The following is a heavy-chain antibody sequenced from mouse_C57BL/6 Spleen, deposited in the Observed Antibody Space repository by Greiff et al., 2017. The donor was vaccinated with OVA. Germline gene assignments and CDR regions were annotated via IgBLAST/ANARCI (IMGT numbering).Heavy chain of an antibody. CDR1: GYSFTDYN. V-gene: IGHV1-39*01. CDR2: INPNYGTT. D-gene: IGHD2-4*01. CDR3: ARDYEYDVGPVGY. J-gene: IGHJ3*01. Sequence: EVQLQQSGPELVKPGASVKISCKASGYSFTDYNMNWVKQSNGKSLEWIGVINPNYGTTSYNQTFKGHATLPVDHSSNRAYMQLNSLTSEDSAVYYCARDYEYDVGPVGYWGQGTLGTVSA.